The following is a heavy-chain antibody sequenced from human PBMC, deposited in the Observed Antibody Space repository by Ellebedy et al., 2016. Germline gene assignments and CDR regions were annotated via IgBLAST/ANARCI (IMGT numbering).Heavy chain of an antibody. Sequence: SETLFLTCGVYGGSLSGYYWTWIRQSPGKGLELIGEINQSGNTNYNPSLKSRVTIFVDTSKNQFSLKLTSVIAADTAVYFCARGSTMGGWFDPWGQGSLVIVSS. CDR1: GGSLSGYY. CDR2: INQSGNT. D-gene: IGHD3-10*01. J-gene: IGHJ5*02. V-gene: IGHV4-34*01. CDR3: ARGSTMGGWFDP.